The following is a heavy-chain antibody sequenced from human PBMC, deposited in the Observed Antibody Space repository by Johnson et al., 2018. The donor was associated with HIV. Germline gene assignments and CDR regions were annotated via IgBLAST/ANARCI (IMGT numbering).Heavy chain of an antibody. CDR2: ISYDGCDK. CDR3: ARGDRSTYYRRGAFDI. Sequence: QMLLVESGGGVVQPGRSLRLSCAASGFTFSSYAMHWVRQAPGKGLEWVAVISYDGCDKYYADSVKARFTISRDNSKNTLYLQMNSLRAEDTAAYSCARGDRSTYYRRGAFDIWGQGTMVTVSS. V-gene: IGHV3-30*04. CDR1: GFTFSSYA. J-gene: IGHJ3*02. D-gene: IGHD1-26*01.